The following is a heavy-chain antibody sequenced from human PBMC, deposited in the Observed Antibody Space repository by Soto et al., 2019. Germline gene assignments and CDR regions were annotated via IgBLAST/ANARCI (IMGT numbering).Heavy chain of an antibody. D-gene: IGHD5-12*01. CDR2: IYYSGST. J-gene: IGHJ6*02. CDR1: GGSVSSGSYY. V-gene: IGHV4-61*01. CDR3: ATKGTDGYNYPYYYGMDV. Sequence: SETLSLTCTVSGGSVSSGSYYWSWIRQPPGKGLEWIGYIYYSGSTNYNPSIKSRVTISVDTSKNQFSLKLSSVTAADTAVYYCATKGTDGYNYPYYYGMDVWGQGTTVTVSS.